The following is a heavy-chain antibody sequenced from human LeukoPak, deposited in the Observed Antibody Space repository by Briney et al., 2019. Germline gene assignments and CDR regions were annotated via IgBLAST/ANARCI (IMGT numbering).Heavy chain of an antibody. CDR2: ISAYNGNT. V-gene: IGHV1-18*04. J-gene: IGHJ4*02. Sequence: ASVKVSCKASGYTFTGYYMHWVRQAPGQGLEWMGWISAYNGNTNYAQKLQGRVTMTTDTSTSTAYMELRSLRSDDTAVYYCARDYPGIAVAGDYWGQGTLVTVSS. CDR1: GYTFTGYY. D-gene: IGHD6-19*01. CDR3: ARDYPGIAVAGDY.